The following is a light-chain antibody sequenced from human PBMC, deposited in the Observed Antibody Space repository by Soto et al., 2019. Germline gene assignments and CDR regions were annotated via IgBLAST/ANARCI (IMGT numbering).Light chain of an antibody. CDR2: TAS. Sequence: DIQMTQSPSTLSASVGDRVTITCRASQSISNWLAWYQQKPGKAPKILIYTASSLESGVPSRFSGSGSGTEFTLTISSLQPDDLATYYCQQYNDYSLTFGGGTKVEIK. CDR3: QQYNDYSLT. J-gene: IGKJ4*01. CDR1: QSISNW. V-gene: IGKV1-5*03.